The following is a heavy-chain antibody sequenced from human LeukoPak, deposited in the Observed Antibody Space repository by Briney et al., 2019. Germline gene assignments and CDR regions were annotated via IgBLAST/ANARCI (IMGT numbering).Heavy chain of an antibody. Sequence: PGGSLRLSCAASGFTFSSYWMHWVRQAPGKGLVWVSRINSDGSSTSYADSVKGRFTISRDNAKNTLYLQMNSLRAEDTAVYYCAKDIRIAAAGTGFDPWGQGTLVTVSS. V-gene: IGHV3-74*01. CDR1: GFTFSSYW. CDR3: AKDIRIAAAGTGFDP. J-gene: IGHJ5*02. CDR2: INSDGSST. D-gene: IGHD6-13*01.